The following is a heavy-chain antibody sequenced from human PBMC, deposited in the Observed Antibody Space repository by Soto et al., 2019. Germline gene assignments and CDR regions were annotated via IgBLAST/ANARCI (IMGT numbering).Heavy chain of an antibody. J-gene: IGHJ6*02. Sequence: QVQLVQSGAEVKKPGASVKVSCKASGYTFTGYYMHWVRQAPGQGLEWMGWINPNSGGTNYAQKFQDKVTMTRHTSISKAYMELSRLRSDETAVYYCARVRVRYCSSTSCYTSYGMDVWGQGTTVTVSS. V-gene: IGHV1-2*02. D-gene: IGHD2-2*02. CDR2: INPNSGGT. CDR1: GYTFTGYY. CDR3: ARVRVRYCSSTSCYTSYGMDV.